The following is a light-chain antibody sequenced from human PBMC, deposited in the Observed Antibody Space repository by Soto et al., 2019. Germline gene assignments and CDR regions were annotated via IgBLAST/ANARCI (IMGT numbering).Light chain of an antibody. CDR3: HQYDSSPRT. V-gene: IGKV3-20*01. CDR2: GAS. J-gene: IGKJ1*01. Sequence: EIVLTQSPGTPSLSPGERATLSCRASQSVNSYLAWYQQKPGQAPRLLIYGASSRATGIPDRFSGSGSGADFTLTISRLEPEDLAVYYCHQYDSSPRTFGQGTKVEIK. CDR1: QSVNSY.